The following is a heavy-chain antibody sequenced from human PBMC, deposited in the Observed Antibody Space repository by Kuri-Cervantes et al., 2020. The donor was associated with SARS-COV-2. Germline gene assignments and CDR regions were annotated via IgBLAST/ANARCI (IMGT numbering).Heavy chain of an antibody. Sequence: GGSLRLSCAASGFTFSSYAMSWVRQAPGKGLEWVSAISGSGGSTYYADSVKGRFTISRDNAKNSLHLQMNSLRSDDTAVYYCARDRGSSGWSWVYYYYGMDVWGQGTTVTVSS. D-gene: IGHD6-19*01. CDR2: ISGSGGST. J-gene: IGHJ6*02. V-gene: IGHV3-23*01. CDR3: ARDRGSSGWSWVYYYYGMDV. CDR1: GFTFSSYA.